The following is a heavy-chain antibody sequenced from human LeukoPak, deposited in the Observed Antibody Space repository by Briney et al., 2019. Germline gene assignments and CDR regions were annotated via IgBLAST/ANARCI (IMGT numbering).Heavy chain of an antibody. Sequence: SSETLSLTCTVSGGSISSYYWSWIRQPAGKGLEWIGRIYTSGSTNYNPSLKSRVTMSVDTSKNQFSLKLSSVTAADTAEYYCARDQVVIITQNYYYYYMDVWGKGTTVTVSS. D-gene: IGHD3-22*01. CDR2: IYTSGST. J-gene: IGHJ6*03. CDR1: GGSISSYY. V-gene: IGHV4-4*07. CDR3: ARDQVVIITQNYYYYYMDV.